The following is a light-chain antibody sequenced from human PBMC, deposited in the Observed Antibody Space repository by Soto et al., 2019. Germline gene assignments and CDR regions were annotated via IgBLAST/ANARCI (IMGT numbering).Light chain of an antibody. V-gene: IGKV3-15*01. CDR3: QQYNNWPAYT. Sequence: EIVMTQSPATLSVSPGERTTLSCRASQSVSSNLAWYQQKPGQARRLLIYGASTRATAIRDRFSGSGSVTDFTVTKSSLQSEDCEVYYCQQYNNWPAYTFGQETNLEIK. J-gene: IGKJ2*01. CDR1: QSVSSN. CDR2: GAS.